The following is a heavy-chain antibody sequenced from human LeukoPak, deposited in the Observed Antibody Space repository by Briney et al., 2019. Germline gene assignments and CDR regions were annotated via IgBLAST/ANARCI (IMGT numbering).Heavy chain of an antibody. CDR1: GFTFGDYA. J-gene: IGHJ4*02. D-gene: IGHD1-26*01. V-gene: IGHV3-49*03. CDR3: TRAGYSGSYYFDY. Sequence: PGGSLRLSCTASGFTFGDYAMSWFRQAPGKGLEWVGFIRSKAYGGTTEYAASVKGRFTISRDDSKSIAYLQMNSLKTEDTAVYYCTRAGYSGSYYFDYWGQGTLVTVSS. CDR2: IRSKAYGGTT.